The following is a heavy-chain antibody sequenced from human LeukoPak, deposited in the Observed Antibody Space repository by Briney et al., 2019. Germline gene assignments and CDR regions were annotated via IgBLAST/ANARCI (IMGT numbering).Heavy chain of an antibody. CDR2: INHSGST. J-gene: IGHJ6*02. Sequence: SETLSLNCAVYGGSFSGYYWSWIRQPPGKGLEWIGEINHSGSTNYNPSLKSRVTISVDTSKNQFSLKLSSVTAADTAVYYCARTYYYDSSGYYALDVWGQGTTVTVSS. CDR1: GGSFSGYY. V-gene: IGHV4-34*01. CDR3: ARTYYYDSSGYYALDV. D-gene: IGHD3-22*01.